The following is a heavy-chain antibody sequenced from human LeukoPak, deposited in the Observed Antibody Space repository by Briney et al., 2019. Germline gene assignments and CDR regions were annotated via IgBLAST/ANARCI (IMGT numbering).Heavy chain of an antibody. V-gene: IGHV3-23*01. Sequence: PGGSLRLSCAASGFIFSDFEMNWVRQAPGKGLEWVSSLSASGDGTFYADSVKGRFTISRDDFMNTLYLQMNSLRTQDTAVYYCAKDPREGYSLTLPYYFDYWGQGTLVTVSS. CDR3: AKDPREGYSLTLPYYFDY. CDR2: LSASGDGT. D-gene: IGHD5-24*01. J-gene: IGHJ4*02. CDR1: GFIFSDFE.